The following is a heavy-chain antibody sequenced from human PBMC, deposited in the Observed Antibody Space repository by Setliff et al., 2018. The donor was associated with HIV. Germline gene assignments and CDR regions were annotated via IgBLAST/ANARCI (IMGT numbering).Heavy chain of an antibody. CDR3: ARGCVGGNCYSPTGDY. V-gene: IGHV3-48*03. J-gene: IGHJ4*02. D-gene: IGHD2-15*01. CDR1: GFTFSGYE. CDR2: IDSSASTI. Sequence: GGSLRLSCAASGFTFSGYEMNWVRQAPGKGLEWVSYIDSSASTIKYADSVKGRFTISRDNAKNSLFLQMNSLRAEDTAVYYCARGCVGGNCYSPTGDYWGQGTLVTVSS.